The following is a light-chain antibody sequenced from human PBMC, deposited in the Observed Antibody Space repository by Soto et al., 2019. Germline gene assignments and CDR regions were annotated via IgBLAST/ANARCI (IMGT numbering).Light chain of an antibody. CDR1: QDISNY. J-gene: IGKJ5*01. CDR2: DAS. Sequence: DIQMTQSPYSLSASVGDRVTITCQASQDISNYLNWYQQKPGKAPKLLIYDASNLATGVPSRFSGSVSGTDFTFTISSLQPEDIATYYCQQYDNLPITFGQGTRLEIK. V-gene: IGKV1-33*01. CDR3: QQYDNLPIT.